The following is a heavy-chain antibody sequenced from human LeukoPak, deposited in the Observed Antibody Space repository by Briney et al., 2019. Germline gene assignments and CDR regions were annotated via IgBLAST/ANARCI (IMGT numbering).Heavy chain of an antibody. CDR3: AKGGYFSFDM. J-gene: IGHJ3*02. D-gene: IGHD2-2*03. CDR1: GFTFIRHD. Sequence: GGSLRLSCASGFTFIRHDMSWVRQTPGKGLEWVSGISGSHAGRLGATYYADPVQGRFTISRDDSKNALYLQMHSLRAEDTGMYFCAKGGYFSFDMWGQGTKVTVSS. CDR2: ISGSHAGRLGAT. V-gene: IGHV3-23*01.